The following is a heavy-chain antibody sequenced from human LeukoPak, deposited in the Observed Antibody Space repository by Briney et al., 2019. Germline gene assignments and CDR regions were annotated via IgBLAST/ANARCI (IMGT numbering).Heavy chain of an antibody. Sequence: ASVKVSCKASGYTFTGYYMHWVRQAPGQGLEWMGWINPNSGGTNYAQKFQGRVTMTRDTSISTAYMELSRLRSEDTAVYYCARTTSQSIVAAGGHWGQGTLVIVSS. CDR2: INPNSGGT. V-gene: IGHV1-2*02. CDR3: ARTTSQSIVAAGGH. D-gene: IGHD2-15*01. J-gene: IGHJ4*02. CDR1: GYTFTGYY.